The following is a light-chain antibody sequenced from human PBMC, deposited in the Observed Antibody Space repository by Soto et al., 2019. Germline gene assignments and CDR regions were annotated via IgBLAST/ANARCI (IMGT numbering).Light chain of an antibody. V-gene: IGKV3-20*01. CDR2: GAS. J-gene: IGKJ2*01. CDR1: QSVSFSY. CDR3: QQYGRSPGT. Sequence: EIVLTQSPGTLSLSPGERATLSCWASQSVSFSYLAWYQQKPGQAPRLLIYGASSSAAVIPNRFSGSGSGKYFTLTSSRLDPEDFAVYYCQQYGRSPGTFGQGTKLEIK.